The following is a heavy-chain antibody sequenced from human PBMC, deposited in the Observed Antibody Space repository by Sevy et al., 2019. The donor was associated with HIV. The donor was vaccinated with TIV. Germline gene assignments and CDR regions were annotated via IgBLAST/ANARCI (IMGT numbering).Heavy chain of an antibody. CDR3: VRAIATVDSF. V-gene: IGHV3-7*01. CDR1: GFKFNSYW. D-gene: IGHD6-13*01. Sequence: GGSLRLSCVASGFKFNSYWMLWVRQAPGKGLEWVANINHGETANFYADSVRGRFIISRDNVRNSVSLQMNILRVEDTALYYCVRAIATVDSFWGQGTLVTVSS. CDR2: INHGETAN. J-gene: IGHJ4*02.